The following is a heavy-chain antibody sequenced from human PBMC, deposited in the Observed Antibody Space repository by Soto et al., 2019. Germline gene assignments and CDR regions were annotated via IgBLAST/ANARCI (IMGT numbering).Heavy chain of an antibody. CDR2: ISYDGSNK. D-gene: IGHD1-1*01. CDR1: GFTFSSHG. Sequence: PGGSLRLSCAASGFTFSSHGMLWVRQAPGKGLEWVAVISYDGSNKYYADSVKGRFTISRDNSKNTLFLQMNSLRAEDTAVYFCANDRDGYNVPFDSWGQGALVTVSS. CDR3: ANDRDGYNVPFDS. J-gene: IGHJ4*02. V-gene: IGHV3-30*18.